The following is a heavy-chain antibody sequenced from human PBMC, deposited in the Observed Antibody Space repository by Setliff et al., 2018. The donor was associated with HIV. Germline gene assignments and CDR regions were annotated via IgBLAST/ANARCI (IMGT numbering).Heavy chain of an antibody. D-gene: IGHD3-10*01. CDR2: IYYSGST. J-gene: IGHJ6*03. CDR1: GGSISSGGYY. Sequence: SETLSLTCTVSGGSISSGGYYWSWIRQHPGKGLEWIGYIYYSGSTYYNPSLKSRVTISVDTSKNQFSLKLSSVTAADTAVYYCAREIIGYYYYYMDVWGKGTTVTVSS. V-gene: IGHV4-31*03. CDR3: AREIIGYYYYYMDV.